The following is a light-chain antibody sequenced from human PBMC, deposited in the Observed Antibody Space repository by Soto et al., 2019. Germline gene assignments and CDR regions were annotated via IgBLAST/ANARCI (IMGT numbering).Light chain of an antibody. Sequence: AIQMTQPPSSLSASVGDRVTITCRASQDIRNELGWYQQRPGKAPKALIYGASNLQSGVPSRSSGSGFGTDFTLTISSLQPEDFATYYCLQDRNYPRTFGQGTKVESK. CDR2: GAS. V-gene: IGKV1-6*01. CDR3: LQDRNYPRT. CDR1: QDIRNE. J-gene: IGKJ1*01.